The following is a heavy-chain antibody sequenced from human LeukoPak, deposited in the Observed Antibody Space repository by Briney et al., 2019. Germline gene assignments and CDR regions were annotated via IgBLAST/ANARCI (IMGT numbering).Heavy chain of an antibody. D-gene: IGHD6-19*01. CDR3: AAGLGAFDI. CDR1: GGSISSGGYY. Sequence: SETLSLTCTVSGGSISSGGYYWSWIRQPPGKGPEWIGYIYHSGSTYYNPSLKSRVTISVDRSKNQFSLKLSSVTAADTAVYYCAAGLGAFDIWGQGTMVTVSS. J-gene: IGHJ3*02. CDR2: IYHSGST. V-gene: IGHV4-30-2*01.